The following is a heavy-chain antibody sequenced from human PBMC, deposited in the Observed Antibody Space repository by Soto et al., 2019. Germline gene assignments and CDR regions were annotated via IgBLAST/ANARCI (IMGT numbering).Heavy chain of an antibody. CDR2: IDLSDSYT. V-gene: IGHV5-10-1*01. Sequence: GESLKISCKVSGYNFTNSWISWIRQMPGKGLEWMGRIDLSDSYTNYSPSFQGRVTISADKSITTAYLQWGSLKASDTAMYYCARRDHTDWFDPWGQGTPVTVSS. J-gene: IGHJ5*02. CDR1: GYNFTNSW. CDR3: ARRDHTDWFDP.